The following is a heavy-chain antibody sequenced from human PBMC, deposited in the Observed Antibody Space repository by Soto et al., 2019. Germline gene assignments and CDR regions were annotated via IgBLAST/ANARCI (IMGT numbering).Heavy chain of an antibody. CDR1: GDSISSSNYF. J-gene: IGHJ4*02. Sequence: QLQLQESGPGLVKPWETLFLTCTVSGDSISSSNYFWRWIRQPPGKGLEWIGTIFYSGSTYYNPSPRRRDSISVDTSKNQFSLRLISVRAAGTALYYCARRYGWLYFDYWGQGSLVTVSS. CDR2: IFYSGST. D-gene: IGHD6-19*01. CDR3: ARRYGWLYFDY. V-gene: IGHV4-39*01.